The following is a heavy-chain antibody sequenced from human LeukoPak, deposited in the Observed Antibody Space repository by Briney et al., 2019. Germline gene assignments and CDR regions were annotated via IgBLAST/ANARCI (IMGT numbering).Heavy chain of an antibody. CDR2: INHSGST. J-gene: IGHJ4*02. V-gene: IGHV4-34*01. CDR3: ARRDY. Sequence: SETLSLTCAVYGGSFSGYYWSWIRQPPGKGLEWIGEINHSGSTNYNPSLKSRVTLSVDTSKNQFSLKLSSVTAADTAVYYCARRDYWGQGTLVTVSS. CDR1: GGSFSGYY.